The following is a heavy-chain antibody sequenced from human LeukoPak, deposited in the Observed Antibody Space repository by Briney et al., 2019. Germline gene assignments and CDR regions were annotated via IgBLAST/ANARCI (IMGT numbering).Heavy chain of an antibody. CDR3: FQAEDGIRDFDQVYFDY. J-gene: IGHJ4*02. CDR1: GFTFSSSS. V-gene: IGHV3-21*04. CDR2: ISSSSGEI. D-gene: IGHD3-9*01. Sequence: PGGSLRHSCAAPGFTFSSSSMNWVRHAPGKGLTWVSSISSSSGEIYYADSVKGRFTISRDNAKNSLYLQMNSLRAEDTAVYFFFQAEDGIRDFDQVYFDYWGQGTLVTVSS.